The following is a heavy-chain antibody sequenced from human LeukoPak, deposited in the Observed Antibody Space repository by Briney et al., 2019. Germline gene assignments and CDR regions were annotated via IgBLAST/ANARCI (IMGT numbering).Heavy chain of an antibody. J-gene: IGHJ2*01. CDR3: ARPLLARRDSGSYGPTWYFDL. CDR2: IIPIFGTA. Sequence: GASVKVSCKASGGTFSSYAISWVRQAPGQGLEWMGGIIPIFGTANYAQKFQGRVTITADESTSTAYMELSSLRSEDTAMYYCARPLLARRDSGSYGPTWYFDLWGRGTLVTVSS. CDR1: GGTFSSYA. D-gene: IGHD1-26*01. V-gene: IGHV1-69*13.